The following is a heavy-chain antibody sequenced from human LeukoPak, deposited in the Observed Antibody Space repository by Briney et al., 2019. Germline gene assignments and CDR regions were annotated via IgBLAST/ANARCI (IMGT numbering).Heavy chain of an antibody. CDR3: ARELEYYDIWTGLDV. CDR1: GGSISSYY. D-gene: IGHD3-9*01. J-gene: IGHJ6*04. CDR2: IHYSGST. Sequence: PSETLSLTCTVSGGSISSYYWSWIWQPPGKGLEWIGYIHYSGSTHYNPSLKSRVTISVDTSKNQVSLKLSSVTASDTAVYYCARELEYYDIWTGLDVWAKGTTVTVSS. V-gene: IGHV4-59*12.